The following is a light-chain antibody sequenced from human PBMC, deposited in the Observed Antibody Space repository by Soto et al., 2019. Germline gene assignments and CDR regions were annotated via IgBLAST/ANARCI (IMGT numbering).Light chain of an antibody. J-gene: IGKJ2*01. Sequence: DIQMTQSPSSLSASVGDKVTITCQASQDISNYVNWYQQKPGKAPKLLIFDASNLKTGVPSRFTGSGSGTDFTLIISSLQPEDIATYYCQQYENFPYTFGQGTKLETK. CDR2: DAS. CDR1: QDISNY. CDR3: QQYENFPYT. V-gene: IGKV1-33*01.